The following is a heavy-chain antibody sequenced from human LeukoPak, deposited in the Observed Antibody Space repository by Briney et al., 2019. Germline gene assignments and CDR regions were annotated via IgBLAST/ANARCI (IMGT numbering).Heavy chain of an antibody. CDR2: IYSKTDGGPT. Sequence: NPGGSLRLSCAASGFTFSNAWMSCVRQAPGKGLECVGRIYSKTDGGPTDYATPVKGRFTISRDDSKNTLYLQMNSLKTEDAGVYYCTTMPLGYGSSASCYAPSDYWGQGTLVTVSS. V-gene: IGHV3-15*01. J-gene: IGHJ4*02. CDR3: TTMPLGYGSSASCYAPSDY. D-gene: IGHD2-2*01. CDR1: GFTFSNAW.